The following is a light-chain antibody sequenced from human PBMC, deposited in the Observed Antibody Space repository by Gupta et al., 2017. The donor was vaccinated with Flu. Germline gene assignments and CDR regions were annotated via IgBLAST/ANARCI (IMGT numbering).Light chain of an antibody. Sequence: DIQMTQSPSSLSASVGGRVTITCRASQSISSYLNWYQQKVGKAPRLLIYAASRLQSGVPSRFSGGGSGTDFTLTISTRQPEDFATYYCQQSDTIPRTFGQGTKVEIK. J-gene: IGKJ1*01. CDR1: QSISSY. V-gene: IGKV1-39*01. CDR3: QQSDTIPRT. CDR2: AAS.